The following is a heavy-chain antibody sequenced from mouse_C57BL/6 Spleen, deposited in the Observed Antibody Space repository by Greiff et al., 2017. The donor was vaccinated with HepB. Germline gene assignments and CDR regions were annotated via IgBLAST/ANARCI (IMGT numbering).Heavy chain of an antibody. D-gene: IGHD4-1*01. J-gene: IGHJ3*01. CDR2: IDPSDSYT. V-gene: IGHV1-50*01. CDR3: ARSGTGTNRAWFAY. CDR1: GYTFTSYW. Sequence: QVQLQQPGAELVKPGASVKLSCKASGYTFTSYWMQWVKQRPGQGLEWIGEIDPSDSYTNYNQKFKGKATLTVDTSSSTAYMQLSSLTSEDSAVYYCARSGTGTNRAWFAYWGQGTLVTVSA.